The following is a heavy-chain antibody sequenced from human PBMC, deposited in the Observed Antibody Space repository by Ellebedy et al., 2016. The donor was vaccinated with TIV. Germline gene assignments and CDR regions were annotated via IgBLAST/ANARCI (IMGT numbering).Heavy chain of an antibody. CDR2: IWYDGTKK. Sequence: GGSLRLSCAASGFTFSIYGMQWVRQAPGKGLEWVALIWYDGTKKFYAESVKGRFTISRDNSKNTLYLQMNSLRAEDTAVYYCAKEGGTRPYGDYVDYWGQGTLVTVST. CDR1: GFTFSIYG. V-gene: IGHV3-33*06. D-gene: IGHD4-17*01. J-gene: IGHJ4*02. CDR3: AKEGGTRPYGDYVDY.